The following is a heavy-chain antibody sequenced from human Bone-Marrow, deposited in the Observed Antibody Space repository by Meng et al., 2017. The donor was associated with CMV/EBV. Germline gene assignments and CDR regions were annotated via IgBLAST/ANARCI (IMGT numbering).Heavy chain of an antibody. D-gene: IGHD2-2*01. CDR1: GFTFNDYT. J-gene: IGHJ6*02. CDR2: ISSSSSYI. Sequence: GESLKISCAASGFTFNDYTMHWVRQAPGKGLEWVSSISSSSSYIYYADSVKGRFTISRDNAKNSLYLQMNSLRAEDTAVYYCARGNGGRYCSSTSCYLYGMDVWGQGTTVTVSS. V-gene: IGHV3-21*01. CDR3: ARGNGGRYCSSTSCYLYGMDV.